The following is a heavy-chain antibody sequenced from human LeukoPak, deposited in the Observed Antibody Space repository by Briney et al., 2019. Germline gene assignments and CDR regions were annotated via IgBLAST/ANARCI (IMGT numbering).Heavy chain of an antibody. D-gene: IGHD2-2*01. CDR2: IYHSGST. CDR3: ARVGYCSSTSCYWDWFDP. CDR1: GGSISSSNW. Sequence: PSGTLSLTCAVSGGSISSSNWWSWVRQPPGKGLEWIGEIYHSGSTNYNPSLKSRVTISVDKSKNQFSLKLSSVTAADTAVYYCARVGYCSSTSCYWDWFDPWGQGTLVTVSS. J-gene: IGHJ5*02. V-gene: IGHV4-4*02.